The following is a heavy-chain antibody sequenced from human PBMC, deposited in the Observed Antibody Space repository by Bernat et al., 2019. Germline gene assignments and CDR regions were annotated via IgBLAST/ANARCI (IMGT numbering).Heavy chain of an antibody. CDR3: AKDLEVWMSYRYTAAALDY. CDR1: GFTFSSYG. D-gene: IGHD3-16*02. Sequence: QVQLVESGGGVVQPGRSLRLSCAASGFTFSSYGMHWVRQAPGKGLEWVAVISYDGSNKYYADSVKGRFTISRDNSKNTLYLQMNSLSAEDTAVYYCAKDLEVWMSYRYTAAALDYWGQGTLVTVSS. J-gene: IGHJ4*02. V-gene: IGHV3-30*18. CDR2: ISYDGSNK.